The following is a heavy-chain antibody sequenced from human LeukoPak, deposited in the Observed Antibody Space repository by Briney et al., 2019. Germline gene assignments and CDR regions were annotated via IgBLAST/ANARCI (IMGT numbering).Heavy chain of an antibody. D-gene: IGHD5-18*01. J-gene: IGHJ6*03. Sequence: GGSLRLSCAASGFTFSSYSMNWVRQAPGKGLEWVSSISSSSSYKYYADSVKGRFTISRDNAKNSLHLQMNSLRAEDTAVNYCARVGLRGYSYGYYMDVWGKGTTVTVSS. CDR2: ISSSSSYK. CDR3: ARVGLRGYSYGYYMDV. V-gene: IGHV3-21*01. CDR1: GFTFSSYS.